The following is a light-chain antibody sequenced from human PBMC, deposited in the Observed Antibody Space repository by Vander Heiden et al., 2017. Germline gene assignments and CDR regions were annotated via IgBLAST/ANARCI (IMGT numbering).Light chain of an antibody. V-gene: IGKV1-5*03. CDR1: VSVNMW. Sequence: DIQMTQSPSTPSASVGDTVTITCRARVSVNMWLAWYQQQPGKAPNVLVHKATTLKSGVPSRFSGSGFGTEFTLTISSLEPDDFATYYCQQYRTDWTFGQGTKVEI. CDR2: KAT. J-gene: IGKJ1*01. CDR3: QQYRTDWT.